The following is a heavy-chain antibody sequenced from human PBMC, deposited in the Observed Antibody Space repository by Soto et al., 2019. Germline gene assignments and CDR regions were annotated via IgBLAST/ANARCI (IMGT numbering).Heavy chain of an antibody. D-gene: IGHD2-2*01. CDR2: IIPMFGTT. Sequence: QMQLVQSGAEVKKPGSSVKVSCEASGGTYPISWVRQAPGQGLEWMGSIIPMFGTTNYAQNFQGRVALTADKSTNTASLELSSLRSEDTAVYFCARKGAAASWPHGFDMWGQGTMVTVSS. V-gene: IGHV1-69*06. CDR3: ARKGAAASWPHGFDM. J-gene: IGHJ3*02. CDR1: GGTYP.